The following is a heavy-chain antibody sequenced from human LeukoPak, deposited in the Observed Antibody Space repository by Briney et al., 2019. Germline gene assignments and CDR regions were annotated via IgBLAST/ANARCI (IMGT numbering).Heavy chain of an antibody. CDR2: IYYSGTT. D-gene: IGHD3-22*01. CDR3: ARSYYHSSAWFDP. Sequence: PSETLSLTCTVSGGSISSHYWSWIRQPPGEGLEWSGHIYYSGTTNYSPSLKGRVTMSVDLSKHQFSLKLSSLTAADTAVYFCARSYYHSSAWFDPWGQGTLVTVPS. V-gene: IGHV4-59*11. CDR1: GGSISSHY. J-gene: IGHJ5*02.